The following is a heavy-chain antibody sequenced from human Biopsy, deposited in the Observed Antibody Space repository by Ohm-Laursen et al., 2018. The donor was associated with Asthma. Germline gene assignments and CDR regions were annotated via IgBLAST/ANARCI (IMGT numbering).Heavy chain of an antibody. CDR1: GFTFSRYA. V-gene: IGHV3-30*18. J-gene: IGHJ4*02. Sequence: SLRLSCAASGFTFSRYAIHWVRQAPGKGLEWVAVISYDGGVKHYADFVNGRFTVSRDNSKNTLFLQMNTLRNDDTAVYYCAKRRDYSDFSDFDSWGQGTLVTVSS. CDR3: AKRRDYSDFSDFDS. D-gene: IGHD4-11*01. CDR2: ISYDGGVK.